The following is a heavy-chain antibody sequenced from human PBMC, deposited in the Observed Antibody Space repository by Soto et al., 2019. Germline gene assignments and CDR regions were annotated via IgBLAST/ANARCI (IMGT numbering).Heavy chain of an antibody. CDR2: IYPGDSDT. CDR3: ARHVAVAGTGDYYYYGMDV. Sequence: GESLKISCKGSGYSFTSYWIGWVRQMPGKGLEWMGIIYPGDSDTRYSPSFQGQVTISADKSISTAYLQWSSLKASDTAMYYCARHVAVAGTGDYYYYGMDVWGQGTTVTGLL. D-gene: IGHD6-19*01. CDR1: GYSFTSYW. V-gene: IGHV5-51*01. J-gene: IGHJ6*02.